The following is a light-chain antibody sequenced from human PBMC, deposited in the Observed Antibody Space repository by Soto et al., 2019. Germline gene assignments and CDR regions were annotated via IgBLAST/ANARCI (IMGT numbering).Light chain of an antibody. J-gene: IGKJ3*01. CDR3: QQYYSTPLFT. CDR2: WAS. CDR1: KSVLYSSNNKNY. Sequence: DIVMTQSPDFLAVSLGERATINCKSSKSVLYSSNNKNYLAWYQQKPGQPPKLLIYWASTRESGVPDRFSGSGSGTDFTLTISSLQAEDVAVYYCQQYYSTPLFTFGPGTKVDIK. V-gene: IGKV4-1*01.